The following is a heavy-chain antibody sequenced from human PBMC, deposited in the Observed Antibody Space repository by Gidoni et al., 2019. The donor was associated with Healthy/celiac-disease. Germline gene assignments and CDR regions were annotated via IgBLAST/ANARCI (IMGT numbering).Heavy chain of an antibody. D-gene: IGHD1-1*01. CDR3: TRRTKAGRYYDN. CDR2: IRSKAYGGTT. CDR1: GFTFGDYA. Sequence: EVQLVVSGGCLVQPWRSLRLSCTASGFTFGDYAMSWVRQAPGKGLEWVGFIRSKAYGGTTEYAASVKGRFTISRDDSKSIAYLQMNSLKTEDTAVYYCTRRTKAGRYYDNWGQGTLVTVSS. J-gene: IGHJ4*02. V-gene: IGHV3-49*04.